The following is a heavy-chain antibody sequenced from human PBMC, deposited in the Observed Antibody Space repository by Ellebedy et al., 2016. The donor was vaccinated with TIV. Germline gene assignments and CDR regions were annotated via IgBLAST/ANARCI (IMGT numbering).Heavy chain of an antibody. J-gene: IGHJ6*03. CDR3: AKDGYVGVPAATPIYYYYYMDV. V-gene: IGHV3-23*01. CDR1: GFTFSSYA. CDR2: ISGSGGST. Sequence: GESLKISXAASGFTFSSYAMSWVRQAPGKGLEWVSAISGSGGSTYYADSVKGRFTISRDNSKNTLYLQMNSLRAEDTAVYYCAKDGYVGVPAATPIYYYYYMDVWGKGTTVTVSS. D-gene: IGHD2-2*01.